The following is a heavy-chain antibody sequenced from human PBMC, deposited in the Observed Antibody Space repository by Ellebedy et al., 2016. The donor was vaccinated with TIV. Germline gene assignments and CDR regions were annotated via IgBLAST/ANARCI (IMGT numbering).Heavy chain of an antibody. CDR1: GFTFSSYA. D-gene: IGHD1-7*01. Sequence: GESLKISXAASGFTFSSYAMSWVRQAPGKGLEWVSAISGSGGSTYYADSVKGRFTISRDNSKNTLYLQMNSLRAEDTAVYYCAKARTGTTNVLFDYWGQGTLVTVSS. V-gene: IGHV3-23*01. J-gene: IGHJ4*02. CDR2: ISGSGGST. CDR3: AKARTGTTNVLFDY.